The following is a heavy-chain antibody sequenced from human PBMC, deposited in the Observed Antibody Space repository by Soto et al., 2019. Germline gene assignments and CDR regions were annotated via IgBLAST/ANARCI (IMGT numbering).Heavy chain of an antibody. Sequence: QVQLVESGGGVVQPGRSLRLSCAASGFTFSSYGMHWVRQAPGKGLEWVAGISYDGSNKYYADSVKCRFTIPRDNSKNTLYLQMNSLRAEDPAVYYCAKDFLGEVIPAALDYWGQGTLVTVSS. CDR1: GFTFSSYG. J-gene: IGHJ4*02. D-gene: IGHD2-2*01. V-gene: IGHV3-30*18. CDR2: ISYDGSNK. CDR3: AKDFLGEVIPAALDY.